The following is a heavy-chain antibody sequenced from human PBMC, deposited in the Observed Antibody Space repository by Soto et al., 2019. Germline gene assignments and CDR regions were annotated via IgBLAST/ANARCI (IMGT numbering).Heavy chain of an antibody. CDR3: AKDRYGDYGGIDY. CDR1: GFTFSTYA. J-gene: IGHJ4*02. V-gene: IGHV3-23*01. CDR2: ITGSGGST. D-gene: IGHD4-17*01. Sequence: EVQLLDSGGGLVQPGGSLRLSCAASGFTFSTYAMIWVRQAPGKGLEWVSVITGSGGSTYYADSVKGRFTISRDTSKNTVFLQMNSLRDEDTAVYYCAKDRYGDYGGIDYWGQGTMVTVSS.